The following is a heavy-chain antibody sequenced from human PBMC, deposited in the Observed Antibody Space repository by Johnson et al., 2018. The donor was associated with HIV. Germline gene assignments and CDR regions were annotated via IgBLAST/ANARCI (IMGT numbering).Heavy chain of an antibody. Sequence: VQLVESGGGLVQPGGSLRLSCAASRFSFSSYWMHWVRQAPGKGLVWVSRINSDGSSTNYADSVKGRFTISRDNAKNTLYLQMSSLRAEDTAVYYCARPYGWGDHWDAFDIWGQGTMVTVSS. CDR2: INSDGSST. D-gene: IGHD2-8*02. J-gene: IGHJ3*02. CDR1: RFSFSSYW. V-gene: IGHV3-74*02. CDR3: ARPYGWGDHWDAFDI.